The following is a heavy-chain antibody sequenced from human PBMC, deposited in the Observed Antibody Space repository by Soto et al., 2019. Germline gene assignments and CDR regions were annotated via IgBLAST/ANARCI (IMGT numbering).Heavy chain of an antibody. CDR3: ARGENTYYDILTGDKYYFDY. CDR2: IIPIFGTA. V-gene: IGHV1-69*01. J-gene: IGHJ4*02. CDR1: GGTFSSYA. Sequence: QVQLVQSGAEVKKPGSSVKVSCKASGGTFSSYAISWVRQAPGQGLEWMGGIIPIFGTANYAQKFQGRVTITADESTSTDYMELSSLRSEDTAVYYCARGENTYYDILTGDKYYFDYWGQGTLVTVSS. D-gene: IGHD3-9*01.